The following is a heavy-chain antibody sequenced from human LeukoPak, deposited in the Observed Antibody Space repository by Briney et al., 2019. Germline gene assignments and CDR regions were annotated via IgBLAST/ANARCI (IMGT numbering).Heavy chain of an antibody. CDR2: INHSGST. CDR3: ARGRGTHPYKFDY. V-gene: IGHV4-34*01. Sequence: PGGSLRLSCAASGFTFSNAWMSWVRQAPGKGLEWIGEINHSGSTNYNPSLKSRVTISVDTSKNQFSLKLSSVTAADTAVYYCARGRGTHPYKFDYWGQGTLVTVSS. J-gene: IGHJ4*02. CDR1: GFTFSNAW. D-gene: IGHD5-24*01.